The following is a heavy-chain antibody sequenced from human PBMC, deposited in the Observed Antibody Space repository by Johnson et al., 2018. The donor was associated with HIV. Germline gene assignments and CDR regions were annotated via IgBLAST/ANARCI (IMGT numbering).Heavy chain of an antibody. CDR3: GRDINYSNYVTDAFDI. CDR2: ISYDGNNK. CDR1: GFTFNSYP. Sequence: QVQLVESGGGVVQPGRSLRLSCAASGFTFNSYPMHWVRQAPGKGLEWVAVISYDGNNKYYADSLKGRFTISRDNSKNTLYLQMNSLRAEDTAVYYCGRDINYSNYVTDAFDIWGQGTVVTVSS. D-gene: IGHD4-11*01. V-gene: IGHV3-30*04. J-gene: IGHJ3*02.